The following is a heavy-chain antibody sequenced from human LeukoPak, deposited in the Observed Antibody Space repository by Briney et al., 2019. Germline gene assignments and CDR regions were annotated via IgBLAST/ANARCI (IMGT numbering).Heavy chain of an antibody. CDR1: GGSISSYY. CDR2: ISTSGST. Sequence: PSETVSLTCTVSGGSISSYYWSWIRQPAGKGLESIGHISTSGSTNYNPSLKSRVTMSVDTSKNQFSLKLSSVTAADTAIYYCARETRGGSTYFDSWGQGVLVTVSS. V-gene: IGHV4-4*07. D-gene: IGHD3-10*01. J-gene: IGHJ4*02. CDR3: ARETRGGSTYFDS.